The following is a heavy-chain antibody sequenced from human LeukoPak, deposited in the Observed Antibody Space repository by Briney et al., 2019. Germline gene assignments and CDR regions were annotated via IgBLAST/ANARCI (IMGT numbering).Heavy chain of an antibody. CDR2: IYYSGST. CDR3: ARHSSFGGYSYAYGMDV. V-gene: IGHV4-59*08. Sequence: PGGSLRLSCAASGFTFSSYWMSWIRQPPGKGLEWIGYIYYSGSTNYNPSLKSRVTISVDTSKNQFSLKLSSVTAADMAVYYCARHSSFGGYSYAYGMDVWGQGTTVTVSS. D-gene: IGHD5-18*01. CDR1: GFTFSSYW. J-gene: IGHJ6*02.